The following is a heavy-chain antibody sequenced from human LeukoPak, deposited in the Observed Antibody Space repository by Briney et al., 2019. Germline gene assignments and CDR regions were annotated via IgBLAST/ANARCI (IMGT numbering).Heavy chain of an antibody. V-gene: IGHV3-30-3*02. Sequence: QAGGSLRLSCAASGFTFSSNAMHWVRQAPGKGLEWVAVITYDGSNKYYADSVKGRFTISRDNSKNTLYLEMNSLRVDDTAVYYCAKRGTDFWSGRAPYYYYYMDVWGKGTTVTVSS. CDR2: ITYDGSNK. CDR3: AKRGTDFWSGRAPYYYYYMDV. D-gene: IGHD3-3*01. CDR1: GFTFSSNA. J-gene: IGHJ6*03.